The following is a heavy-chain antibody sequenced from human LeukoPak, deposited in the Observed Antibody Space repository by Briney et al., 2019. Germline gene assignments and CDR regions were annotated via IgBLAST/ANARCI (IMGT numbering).Heavy chain of an antibody. CDR2: IYYSGST. D-gene: IGHD3-9*01. Sequence: SETLSLTCTVSGGSISSYYWSWIRQPPGKGLEWIGSIYYSGSTNYNPSLKSRVTISVDTSKNQFSLKLSSVTAADTAVYYCARAADGDDYDILTGYSNYFDYWGQGTLVTVSS. V-gene: IGHV4-59*01. CDR3: ARAADGDDYDILTGYSNYFDY. J-gene: IGHJ4*02. CDR1: GGSISSYY.